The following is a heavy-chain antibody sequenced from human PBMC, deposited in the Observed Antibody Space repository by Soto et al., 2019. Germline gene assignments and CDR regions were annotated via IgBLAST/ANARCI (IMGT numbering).Heavy chain of an antibody. V-gene: IGHV4-31*03. CDR3: AKKVDY. J-gene: IGHJ4*02. CDR2: IYFGGRS. CDR1: DDSISSGGYY. Sequence: PSETLSLTCTVSDDSISSGGYYWTWIRQHPGKGLEWIGYIYFGGRSYYNPSLKSRLSMSVDTSKNQFSLKLSSVTAADTAVYYCAKKVDYWGQGTLVTVSS.